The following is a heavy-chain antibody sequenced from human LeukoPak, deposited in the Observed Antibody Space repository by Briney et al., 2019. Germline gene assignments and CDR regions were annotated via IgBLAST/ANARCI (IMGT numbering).Heavy chain of an antibody. D-gene: IGHD1-26*01. J-gene: IGHJ4*02. Sequence: ASVKVSCKASGYTFTSYYMHWVRQAPGQGLEWMGIINPSGGSTSYAQKFQGRVTMTRDTSTSTVYMELSSLRPEDTAVYYCAKSGSYEYYFDYWGQGTLVTVSS. CDR2: INPSGGST. CDR1: GYTFTSYY. V-gene: IGHV1-46*01. CDR3: AKSGSYEYYFDY.